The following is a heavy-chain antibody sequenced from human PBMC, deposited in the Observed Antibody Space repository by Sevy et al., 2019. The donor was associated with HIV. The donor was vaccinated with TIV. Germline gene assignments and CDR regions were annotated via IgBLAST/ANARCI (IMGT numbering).Heavy chain of an antibody. CDR3: ARDCSSASYLWGMDV. CDR2: IKRDGSEK. V-gene: IGHV3-7*03. J-gene: IGHJ6*02. Sequence: GGSLRLSCAGSGFTFSNYWMSWVRQAPGKGLEWVANIKRDGSEKYYVASVKGRFTISRDNAKTSLYLQMNSLRVEDTAVYYCARDCSSASYLWGMDVWGQGTMVTVSS. D-gene: IGHD2-2*01. CDR1: GFTFSNYW.